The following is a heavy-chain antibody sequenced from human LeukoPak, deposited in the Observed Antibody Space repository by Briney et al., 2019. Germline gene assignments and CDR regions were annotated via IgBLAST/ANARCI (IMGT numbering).Heavy chain of an antibody. V-gene: IGHV3-43*02. CDR1: GFTFDDYD. Sequence: GGSLRLSCAASGFTFDDYDMHWVRQAPGKGLEWVSLVSGDGVNTYYADPVKGRFTISRDNSKNSLYLQMNSLRTEDTALYYCAKDIGGSYNFDYWGQGTLVTVSS. D-gene: IGHD1-26*01. J-gene: IGHJ4*02. CDR2: VSGDGVNT. CDR3: AKDIGGSYNFDY.